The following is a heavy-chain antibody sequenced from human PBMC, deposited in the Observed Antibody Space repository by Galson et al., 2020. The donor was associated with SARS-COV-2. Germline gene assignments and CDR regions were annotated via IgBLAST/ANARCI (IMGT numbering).Heavy chain of an antibody. CDR1: GFTFRGAT. J-gene: IGHJ6*02. CDR3: ARQVPMVRGVLDVSYGMDV. D-gene: IGHD3-10*01. Sequence: GESLKIPCAAAGFTFRGATLHLVRQASGKGLEWVGRVKSKADTYPPAYAASVKGRLTITRDDSKNTASLQVNSLKAEDTAVYYCARQVPMVRGVLDVSYGMDVWGQGTTVAVSS. CDR2: VKSKADTYPP. V-gene: IGHV3-73*01.